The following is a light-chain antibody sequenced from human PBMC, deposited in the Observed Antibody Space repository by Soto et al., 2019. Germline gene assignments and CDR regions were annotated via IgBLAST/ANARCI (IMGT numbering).Light chain of an antibody. CDR2: DAS. V-gene: IGKV3-11*01. CDR1: QSVSSS. J-gene: IGKJ1*01. CDR3: QQRSNLPRT. Sequence: EIVLTQSPATLSLSPGERGTLSCRASQSVSSSLAWYQQKPGQAPRLLIYDASNRATGIPARFSGSGSGTDFTLTISSLEPEDFAVYYCQQRSNLPRTFGQGTKVEIK.